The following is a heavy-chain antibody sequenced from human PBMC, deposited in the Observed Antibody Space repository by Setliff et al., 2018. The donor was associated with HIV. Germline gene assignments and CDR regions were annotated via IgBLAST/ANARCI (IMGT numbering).Heavy chain of an antibody. V-gene: IGHV4-31*03. Sequence: ASETLSLTCTVSGDSISSGSSYWSWIRQHPGKGLEWIGYICCSGSTYYNPSLQSRITISVDTSKNHFSLKLSSVTAADTAVYYCARGLKAEYYYYYYMDVWGKGTTVTVS. CDR1: GDSISSGSSY. J-gene: IGHJ6*03. CDR3: ARGLKAEYYYYYYMDV. CDR2: ICCSGST.